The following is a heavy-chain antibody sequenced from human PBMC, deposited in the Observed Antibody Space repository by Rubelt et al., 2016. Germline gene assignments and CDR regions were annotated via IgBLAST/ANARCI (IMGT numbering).Heavy chain of an antibody. CDR3: ARHQTYYDSSGYSYYFDY. CDR1: GYSISTYY. D-gene: IGHD3-22*01. CDR2: IYYSGST. V-gene: IGHV4-39*01. J-gene: IGHJ4*02. Sequence: GLVKPSETLSLTCTVSGYSISTYYWGWIRQPPGKGLEWIGSIYYSGSTYYNPSLKSRVTISVDTSKNQLSLKLSSVTAADTAVYYCARHQTYYDSSGYSYYFDYWGQGSLVTVSS.